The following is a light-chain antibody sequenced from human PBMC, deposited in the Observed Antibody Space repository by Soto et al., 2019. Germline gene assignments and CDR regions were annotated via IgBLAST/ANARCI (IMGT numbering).Light chain of an antibody. CDR2: DAS. J-gene: IGKJ2*01. CDR1: QDISNS. V-gene: IGKV1-33*01. CDR3: QHYHFLPPMYP. Sequence: DIQMTQSPSSLSASVGDRVTITCQASQDISNSLNWYQQKPGKAPKLLIYDASNLNIGVPSRFSGSGSETHFTFTISSLQPEDFATYYCQHYHFLPPMYPFGQGTKVDIK.